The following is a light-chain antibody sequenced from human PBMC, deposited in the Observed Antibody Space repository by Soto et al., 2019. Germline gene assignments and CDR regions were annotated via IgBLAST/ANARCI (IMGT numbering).Light chain of an antibody. CDR2: GAS. CDR1: QSVSSSY. CDR3: QQYDSSPLT. J-gene: IGKJ4*01. Sequence: EIVLTQSPGTLSLSPGEIATLSCRASQSVSSSYLAWYQQKPGQAPRLLIYGASSRATGIPDRFSGSESGTDFTLTISRLEPEDFAVYYCQQYDSSPLTFGGGTKVEIK. V-gene: IGKV3-20*01.